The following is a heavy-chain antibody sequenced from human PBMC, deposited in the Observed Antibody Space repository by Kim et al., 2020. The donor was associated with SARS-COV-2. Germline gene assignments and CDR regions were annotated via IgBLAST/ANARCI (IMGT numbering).Heavy chain of an antibody. J-gene: IGHJ3*02. V-gene: IGHV3-73*01. CDR3: TSVPGTTLAFWDAFD. CDR1: GFTFSVSA. Sequence: GGSLRLSCAASGFTFSVSAIHWVRQASGKGLEWVGRIRSKANTYASAYAASVKGRFSISSDDSKNTAYLQMNSLKTEDTAEYYCTSVPGTTLAFWDAFD. D-gene: IGHD1-1*01. CDR2: IRSKANTYAS.